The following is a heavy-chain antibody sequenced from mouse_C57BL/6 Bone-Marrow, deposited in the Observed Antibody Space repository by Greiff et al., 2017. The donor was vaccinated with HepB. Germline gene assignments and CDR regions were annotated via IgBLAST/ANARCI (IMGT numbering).Heavy chain of an antibody. D-gene: IGHD1-1*01. CDR1: GFTFSSYG. J-gene: IGHJ2*01. Sequence: EVKLMESGGDLVKPGGSLKLSCAASGFTFSSYGMSWVRQTPDKRLEWVATISSGGSYTYYPDSVKGRFTISRDNAKKTLYLQMSSLKSEDTAMYYCATVTTVPYYFDYWGQGTTLTVSS. CDR2: ISSGGSYT. V-gene: IGHV5-6*01. CDR3: ATVTTVPYYFDY.